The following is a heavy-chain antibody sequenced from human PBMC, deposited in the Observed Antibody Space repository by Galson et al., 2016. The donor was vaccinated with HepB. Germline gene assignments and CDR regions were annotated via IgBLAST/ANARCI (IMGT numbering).Heavy chain of an antibody. D-gene: IGHD4-17*01. CDR2: TYYRSQWYT. J-gene: IGHJ4*02. Sequence: CAISGDSVSSNSATWIWIRQSPSRGLEWLGRTYYRSQWYTDYAVSVKSRITINADTSKSQFSLQLNSVTPDDTAVYYCARAGHYGEGYLDSWGQGTLVTVSS. CDR1: GDSVSSNSAT. CDR3: ARAGHYGEGYLDS. V-gene: IGHV6-1*01.